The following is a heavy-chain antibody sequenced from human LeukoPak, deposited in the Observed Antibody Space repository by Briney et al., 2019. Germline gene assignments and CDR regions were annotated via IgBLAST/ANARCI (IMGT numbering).Heavy chain of an antibody. V-gene: IGHV1-18*01. J-gene: IGHJ4*02. CDR1: GYAFSSYG. CDR2: VGPYNRKT. D-gene: IGHD1-7*01. Sequence: ASVKVSCKASGYAFSSYGIGWVRQAAGQGLEWMGWVGPYNRKTNYSQKFQGRVTMTTDTSANTAYLELRTLRSDDTAVYYCARGAPRGVWNFYFDYWGQGTLATVSS. CDR3: ARGAPRGVWNFYFDY.